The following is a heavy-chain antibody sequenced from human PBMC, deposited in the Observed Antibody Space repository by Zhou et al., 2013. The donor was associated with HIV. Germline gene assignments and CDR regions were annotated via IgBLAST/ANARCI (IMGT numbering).Heavy chain of an antibody. Sequence: QVQLVQSGAEVKKPGSSVKVSCKASGGTFSSYAISWVRQAPGQGLEWMGRIIPILGIANYAQKFQGRVTITADKSTSTAYMELSSLRSEDTAVYYCASQRGVSVVAATMGYWGQGTLVTVSS. V-gene: IGHV1-69*04. CDR2: IIPILGIA. J-gene: IGHJ4*02. D-gene: IGHD2-15*01. CDR1: GGTFSSYA. CDR3: ASQRGVSVVAATMGY.